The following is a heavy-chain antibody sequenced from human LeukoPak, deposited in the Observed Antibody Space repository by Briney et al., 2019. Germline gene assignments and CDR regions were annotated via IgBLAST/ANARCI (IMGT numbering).Heavy chain of an antibody. J-gene: IGHJ4*02. Sequence: SETLSLTCTVSGGSISSYYWSWIRQPPGKGLEWIGYIYYSGSTSYNPSLKSRVTISVDTSKNQFSLKLSSVTAADTAVYYCARESWSGYSYGYYFDYWGQGTLVTVSS. CDR3: ARESWSGYSYGYYFDY. D-gene: IGHD5-18*01. CDR2: IYYSGST. V-gene: IGHV4-59*01. CDR1: GGSISSYY.